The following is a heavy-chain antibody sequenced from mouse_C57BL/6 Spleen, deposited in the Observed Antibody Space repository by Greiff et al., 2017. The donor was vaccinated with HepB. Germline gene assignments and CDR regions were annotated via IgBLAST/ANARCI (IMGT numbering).Heavy chain of an antibody. J-gene: IGHJ1*03. CDR3: ARINDGSSYWYFDV. CDR1: GFSLSTFGMG. CDR2: IWWDDDK. Sequence: ESGPGILQPSQTLSLTCSFSGFSLSTFGMGVGWIRQPSGKGLEWLAHIWWDDDKYYNPALKSRLTISKDTSKNQVFLKIANVDTADTATYYCARINDGSSYWYFDVWGTGTTVTVSS. D-gene: IGHD1-1*01. V-gene: IGHV8-8*01.